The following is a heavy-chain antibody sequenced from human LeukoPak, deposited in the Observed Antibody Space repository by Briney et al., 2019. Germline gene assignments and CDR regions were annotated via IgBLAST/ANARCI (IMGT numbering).Heavy chain of an antibody. Sequence: KPSETLSLTCTVSGASISPYYWGWVRQPAGKGLEWIGRIYASGSIKYDPALKSRLTLSVDTSKNQFSLRLNSVTAADTGTYYCARGSGSGSYYFDHWGPGILVTVSS. J-gene: IGHJ4*02. CDR3: ARGSGSGSYYFDH. V-gene: IGHV4-4*07. D-gene: IGHD6-19*01. CDR1: GASISPYY. CDR2: IYASGSI.